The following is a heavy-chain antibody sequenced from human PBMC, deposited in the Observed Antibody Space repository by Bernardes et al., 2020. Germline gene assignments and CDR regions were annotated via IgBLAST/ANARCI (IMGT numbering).Heavy chain of an antibody. V-gene: IGHV1-2*02. J-gene: IGHJ4*02. CDR2: INPNSGGT. CDR3: ARARGSGWYAGY. Sequence: ASVKVSCMASGYTFTGYYMQWVRQAPGQGLEWMGWINPNSGGTNYAQKFQGRVTMTRDTSISTAYMELSRLRSDDTAVYYCARARGSGWYAGYWGQGTLVTVSS. D-gene: IGHD6-19*01. CDR1: GYTFTGYY.